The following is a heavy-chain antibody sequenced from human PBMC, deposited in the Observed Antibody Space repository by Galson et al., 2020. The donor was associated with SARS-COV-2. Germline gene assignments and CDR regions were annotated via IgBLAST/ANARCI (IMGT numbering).Heavy chain of an antibody. D-gene: IGHD2-8*01. V-gene: IGHV6-1*01. CDR2: TYYRSAYYN. J-gene: IGHJ4*02. Sequence: SQTLSLTCAISGDSVTSSSDAWNWIRQSPSRGLEWLGRTYYRSAYYNNYALSVKSRININADTSKNQFSLHLNSVTPEDTATYYCARDNGTTWYFDYWGQGILVTVSS. CDR3: ARDNGTTWYFDY. CDR1: GDSVTSSSDA.